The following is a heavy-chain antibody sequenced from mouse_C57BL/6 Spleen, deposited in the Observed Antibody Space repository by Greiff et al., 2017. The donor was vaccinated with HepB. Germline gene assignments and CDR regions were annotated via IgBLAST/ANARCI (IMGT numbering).Heavy chain of an antibody. CDR3: ARRDYYGSSGAMDY. D-gene: IGHD1-1*01. V-gene: IGHV1-69*01. CDR1: GYTFTSYW. J-gene: IGHJ4*01. CDR2: IDPSDSST. Sequence: QVQLQQPGAELVMPGASVKLSCKASGYTFTSYWMHWVKQRPGQGLEWIGEIDPSDSSTNYNQKFKGKTTLTVDKSSSTAYMQLSSMTSYDSAVYYCARRDYYGSSGAMDYWGQGTSVTVSS.